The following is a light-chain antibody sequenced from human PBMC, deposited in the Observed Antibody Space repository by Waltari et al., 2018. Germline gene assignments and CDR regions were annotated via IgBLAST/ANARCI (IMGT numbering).Light chain of an antibody. CDR3: CSYAGSSTLEV. Sequence: QSALTQPASVSGSPGQSITLSCTGNSRDGWSYNLVSWYQQHPGKAPKLMIYEGSKRPSGVSNRFSGSKSGNTASLTISGLQAEDEADYYCCSYAGSSTLEVFGTGTKVTVL. CDR2: EGS. J-gene: IGLJ1*01. CDR1: SRDGWSYNL. V-gene: IGLV2-23*01.